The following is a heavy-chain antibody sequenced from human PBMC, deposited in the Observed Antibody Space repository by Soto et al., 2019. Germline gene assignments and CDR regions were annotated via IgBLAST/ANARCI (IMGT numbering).Heavy chain of an antibody. Sequence: SETLSLTCTVSGGSITSRSDYWGWIRQPPGKGLEWIGSIYYSGSTYYNPSLKSRVTISVDTSKSQFSLKLSSVTAADTAVYYCTCIFSGGYGYGFYYYGMDVWGQGTTVT. J-gene: IGHJ6*02. CDR2: IYYSGST. D-gene: IGHD5-18*01. V-gene: IGHV4-39*01. CDR3: TCIFSGGYGYGFYYYGMDV. CDR1: GGSITSRSDY.